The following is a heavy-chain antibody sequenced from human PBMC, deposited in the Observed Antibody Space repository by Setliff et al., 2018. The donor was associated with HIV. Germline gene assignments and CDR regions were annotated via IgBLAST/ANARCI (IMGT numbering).Heavy chain of an antibody. CDR2: IYYTGRT. V-gene: IGHV4-39*07. CDR1: GGSISSGTYY. D-gene: IGHD2-8*01. J-gene: IGHJ2*01. Sequence: SETLSLTCTVSGGSISSGTYYWSWLRLSPGRGLEWIGTIYYTGRTYYNPSLRSRLSISVETSKNQFSLKLSSVTAADTAVYYCARDRVMSAVKFWYFDLWGRGTLVTVSS. CDR3: ARDRVMSAVKFWYFDL.